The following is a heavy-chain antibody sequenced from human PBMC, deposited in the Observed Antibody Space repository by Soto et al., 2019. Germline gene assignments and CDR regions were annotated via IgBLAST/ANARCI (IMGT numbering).Heavy chain of an antibody. J-gene: IGHJ6*02. CDR1: GFTFSSYA. CDR2: ISGSGGST. Sequence: GGSLRLSCAASGFTFSSYAMSWVRQAPGKGLEWVSAISGSGGSTYYADSVKGRFTISRDNSKNTLYLQMNSLRAEDTAVYYCAKEGRVLWFGELSSNYYYAMDVWGQGTTVTVSS. D-gene: IGHD3-10*01. V-gene: IGHV3-23*01. CDR3: AKEGRVLWFGELSSNYYYAMDV.